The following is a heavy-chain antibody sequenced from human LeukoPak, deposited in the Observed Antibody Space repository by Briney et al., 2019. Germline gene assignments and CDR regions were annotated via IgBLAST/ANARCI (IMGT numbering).Heavy chain of an antibody. Sequence: GGSLRLSCAASGFTFSSYEMNWVRQAPGKGLEWVSYISSSGSTIYYADSVKGRFTISRDNAKNSLYLQMNSLRAEDTAVYYCARYGYCSGGSCSNNWFDPWGQGTLVTVSS. D-gene: IGHD2-15*01. J-gene: IGHJ5*02. CDR3: ARYGYCSGGSCSNNWFDP. CDR2: ISSSGSTI. V-gene: IGHV3-48*03. CDR1: GFTFSSYE.